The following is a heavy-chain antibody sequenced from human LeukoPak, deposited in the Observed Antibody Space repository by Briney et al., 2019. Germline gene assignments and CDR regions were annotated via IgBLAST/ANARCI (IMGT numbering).Heavy chain of an antibody. Sequence: GGSLRLSCAASGFTFSNYGMHWVRQAPGKGLEWVSAISCSGVNKHYADSVKGRFTISRDNSKNTLFLQMDSLRAEDKAVYYCAKILEFYYESLDYWGQGTLVTVSS. CDR3: AKILEFYYESLDY. CDR2: ISCSGVNK. CDR1: GFTFSNYG. V-gene: IGHV3-23*01. J-gene: IGHJ4*02. D-gene: IGHD1-26*01.